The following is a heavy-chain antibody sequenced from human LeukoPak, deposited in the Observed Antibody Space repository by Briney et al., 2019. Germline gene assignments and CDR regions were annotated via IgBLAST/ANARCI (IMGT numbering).Heavy chain of an antibody. CDR2: ISWNSGSI. Sequence: PGGSLRLSCAASGFTLDDYAMHWVRHAPGKGLEWVSGISWNSGSIGYADSVKGRFTISRDNAKNSLYLQMNSLRAEDMALYYCAKAESGGNYFDYWGQGTLVTVSS. CDR1: GFTLDDYA. J-gene: IGHJ4*02. V-gene: IGHV3-9*03. D-gene: IGHD4-23*01. CDR3: AKAESGGNYFDY.